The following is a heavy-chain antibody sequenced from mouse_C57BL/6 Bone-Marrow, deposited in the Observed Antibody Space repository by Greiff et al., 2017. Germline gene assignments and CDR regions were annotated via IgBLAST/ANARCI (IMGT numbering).Heavy chain of an antibody. V-gene: IGHV1-54*01. CDR1: GYAFTNYF. Sequence: QVQLQQSGAELVRPGTSVKVSCKASGYAFTNYFIDWVKQRPGQGLEWIGLINPGSGGTHYPAKFQGKATLTADKSSSTAYLQRSSLTSEDSAGYFCARAHYGSFAYWGQGTLVTVSA. J-gene: IGHJ3*01. CDR3: ARAHYGSFAY. D-gene: IGHD1-1*01. CDR2: INPGSGGT.